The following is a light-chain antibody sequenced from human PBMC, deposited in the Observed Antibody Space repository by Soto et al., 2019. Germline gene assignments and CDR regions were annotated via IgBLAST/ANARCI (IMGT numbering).Light chain of an antibody. CDR1: QSVSSY. J-gene: IGKJ1*01. Sequence: EIGLSKSPATVSLSTGERATLSCRASQSVSSYLAWYQQKPGQAPRLLIYDASTRATGIPARFSGSGSGTEFTLTISSLQSEDFAVYYCQPYGSSGTFGQGTKVDIK. V-gene: IGKV3-15*01. CDR2: DAS. CDR3: QPYGSSGT.